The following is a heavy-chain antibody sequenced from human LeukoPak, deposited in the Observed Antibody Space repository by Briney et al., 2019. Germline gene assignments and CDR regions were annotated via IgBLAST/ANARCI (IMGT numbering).Heavy chain of an antibody. CDR2: INPNSGDT. Sequence: GASVKVSCKASGYTFTGYYMHWVRQAPGQGLEWMGWINPNSGDTNYAQKFQGRVTMTTDTSTGTSYMELRSLRSDDTAVYYCARDGLYYYGSVVDYWGQGTLVTVSS. CDR3: ARDGLYYYGSVVDY. J-gene: IGHJ4*02. D-gene: IGHD3-10*01. CDR1: GYTFTGYY. V-gene: IGHV1-2*02.